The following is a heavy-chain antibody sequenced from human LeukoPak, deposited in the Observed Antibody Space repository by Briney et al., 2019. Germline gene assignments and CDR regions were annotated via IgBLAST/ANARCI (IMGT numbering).Heavy chain of an antibody. D-gene: IGHD6-19*01. CDR3: AREGVTVAGTGWYFDL. CDR2: IYYSGST. J-gene: IGHJ2*01. Sequence: SQTLSLTCTVSGGSISSGGYYWSWIRQHPGKGLECIGYIYYSGSTYYNPSLKSRVTISVDTSKNQFSLKLSSVTAADTAVYYCAREGVTVAGTGWYFDLWGRGTLVTVSS. V-gene: IGHV4-31*03. CDR1: GGSISSGGYY.